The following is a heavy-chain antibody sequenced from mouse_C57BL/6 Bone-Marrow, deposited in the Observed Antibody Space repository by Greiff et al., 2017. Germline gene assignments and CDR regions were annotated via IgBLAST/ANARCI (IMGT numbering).Heavy chain of an antibody. Sequence: VMLVESGGDLVKPGGSLKLSCAASGFTFSSYGMSWVRQTPDKRLEWVATISSGGSYTYYPDSVKGRFTISRDNAKNTLYLQMSSLKSEDTAMYYCARQLRAYWGQGTLVTVSA. CDR2: ISSGGSYT. D-gene: IGHD3-2*02. J-gene: IGHJ3*01. CDR1: GFTFSSYG. CDR3: ARQLRAY. V-gene: IGHV5-6*02.